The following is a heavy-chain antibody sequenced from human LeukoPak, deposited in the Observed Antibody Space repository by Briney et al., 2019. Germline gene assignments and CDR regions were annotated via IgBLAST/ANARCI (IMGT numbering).Heavy chain of an antibody. CDR3: ARGPITMVRGVISHPFDY. CDR2: IYHSGST. CDR1: GYSISSGYY. Sequence: SETLSLTCAVSGYSISSGYYWGWIRQPPGKGLEWIGSIYHSGSTNYNPSLKSRVTISVDTSKNQFSLKLSSVTAADTAVYYCARGPITMVRGVISHPFDYWGQGTLVTVSS. J-gene: IGHJ4*02. V-gene: IGHV4-38-2*01. D-gene: IGHD3-10*01.